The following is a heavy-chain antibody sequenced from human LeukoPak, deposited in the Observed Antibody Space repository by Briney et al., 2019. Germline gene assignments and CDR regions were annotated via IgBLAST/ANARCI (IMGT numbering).Heavy chain of an antibody. D-gene: IGHD6-19*01. CDR3: AREGSGWYGNFDY. CDR2: INPNSGGT. CDR1: GYTFTGYY. J-gene: IGHJ4*02. Sequence: ASVKVSCKASGYTFTGYYMHWVRQAPGQGLEWMGWINPNSGGTNYAQKFQGRVIMTRDTSISTAYMEVSRLRSDDTAVYYCAREGSGWYGNFDYWGQGTLVTVSS. V-gene: IGHV1-2*02.